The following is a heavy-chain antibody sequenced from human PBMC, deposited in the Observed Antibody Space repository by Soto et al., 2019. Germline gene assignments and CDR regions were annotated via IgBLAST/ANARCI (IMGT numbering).Heavy chain of an antibody. Sequence: EVQLVESGGGLVQPGRSLRLSCAASGFTFDAYLMHWVRQAPGKGLEWVAGLAWDGGSIEYVDSVEGRFTISRDNAKNSLYLQMSSLRDEDTALYYCVRDDAFDLWGQGTQVTVSS. CDR2: LAWDGGSI. J-gene: IGHJ3*01. CDR1: GFTFDAYL. CDR3: VRDDAFDL. V-gene: IGHV3-9*01.